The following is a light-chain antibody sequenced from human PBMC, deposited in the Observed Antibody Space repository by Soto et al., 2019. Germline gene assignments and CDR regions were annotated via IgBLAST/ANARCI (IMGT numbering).Light chain of an antibody. CDR2: GAS. CDR3: QQYNNWWT. CDR1: QSVSSSY. J-gene: IGKJ1*01. Sequence: EVVLTQSPGTLSLTPGERATLSCRASQSVSSSYLAWYQQKPGQAPRLLIYGASTRATGISARFSGSGSGTEFTLTISSLQSEDFGVYYCQQYNNWWTFGQGTKWIS. V-gene: IGKV3-15*01.